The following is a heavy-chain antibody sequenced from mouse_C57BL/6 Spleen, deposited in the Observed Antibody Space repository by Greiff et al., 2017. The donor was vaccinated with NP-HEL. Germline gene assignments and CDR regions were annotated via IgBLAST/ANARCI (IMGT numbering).Heavy chain of an antibody. V-gene: IGHV1-15*01. CDR1: GYTFTDYE. CDR2: IDPETGGT. D-gene: IGHD3-2*02. J-gene: IGHJ2*01. Sequence: QVQLQQSGAELVRPGASVTLSCKASGYTFTDYEMHWVKQTPVHGLEWIGAIDPETGGTAYNQKFKGKAILTADKSSSTAYMELRSLTSEDSAVYYCTKEGAAQATDYWGQGTTLTVSS. CDR3: TKEGAAQATDY.